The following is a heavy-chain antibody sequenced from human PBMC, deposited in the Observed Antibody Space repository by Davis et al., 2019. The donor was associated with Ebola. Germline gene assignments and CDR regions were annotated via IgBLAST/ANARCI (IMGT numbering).Heavy chain of an antibody. J-gene: IGHJ2*01. D-gene: IGHD4-17*01. CDR1: GFTFSSYG. CDR2: IRYDGSNK. V-gene: IGHV3-30*02. CDR3: TTLSTMTTVYFEL. Sequence: GGSLRLSCAASGFTFSSYGMHWVRQAPGKGLEWVAFIRYDGSNKYYADSVKGRFTISRDNSKNTLYLQMNSLKIEDTAVYYCTTLSTMTTVYFELWGRGTLVTVSS.